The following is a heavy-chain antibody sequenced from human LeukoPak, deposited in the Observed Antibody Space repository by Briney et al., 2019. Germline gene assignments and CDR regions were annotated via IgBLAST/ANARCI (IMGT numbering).Heavy chain of an antibody. D-gene: IGHD4-17*01. V-gene: IGHV3-48*03. CDR3: ASSGHDYGDYGGLYYYMDV. CDR1: GFTFSSYE. J-gene: IGHJ6*03. Sequence: GGSLRLSCAASGFTFSSYEMNWVRQAPGKGLEWVSYISSSGSTIYYADSVKGRFTISRDNAKNSLYLQMNSLRAEDTAVYYCASSGHDYGDYGGLYYYMDVWGKGTTVTVSS. CDR2: ISSSGSTI.